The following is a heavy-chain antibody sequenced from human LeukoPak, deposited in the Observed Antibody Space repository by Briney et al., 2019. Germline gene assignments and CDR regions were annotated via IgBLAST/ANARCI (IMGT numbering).Heavy chain of an antibody. D-gene: IGHD5-18*01. Sequence: GGSLRLSCAASGFTFSSYAMSWVRQAPGKGLEWVSAISGSGGSTYYADSVKGRFTISRDNSKNTLYLQMNSLRAEDTAVYYCARPRGYNYYFDYWGQGTLVTVSS. J-gene: IGHJ4*02. V-gene: IGHV3-23*01. CDR3: ARPRGYNYYFDY. CDR2: ISGSGGST. CDR1: GFTFSSYA.